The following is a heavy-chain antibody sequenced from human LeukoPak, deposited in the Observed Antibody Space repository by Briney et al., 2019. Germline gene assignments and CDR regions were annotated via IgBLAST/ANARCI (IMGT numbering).Heavy chain of an antibody. CDR2: IYRGGNT. J-gene: IGHJ4*02. CDR3: AKDGPGGDLGDYFDY. CDR1: GFTVSSNY. V-gene: IGHV3-53*01. D-gene: IGHD2-21*02. Sequence: GGSLRLSCAASGFTVSSNYMNWVRQAPGKGLEWVSVIYRGGNTYYADSVKGRFIISRDNSKNAVYLQMNSLRAEDTAVYYCAKDGPGGDLGDYFDYWGQGTLVTVSS.